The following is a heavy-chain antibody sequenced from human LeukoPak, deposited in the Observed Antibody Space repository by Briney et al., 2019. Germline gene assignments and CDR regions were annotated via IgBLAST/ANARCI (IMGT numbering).Heavy chain of an antibody. D-gene: IGHD1-1*01. Sequence: PGGSLRLSCAASGFTFDDYAMHWVRQAPGKGLEWVSGISWNSGSIGYADSVKGRFTISRDNAKNSLYLQMNSLRAEDTAVYYCAREQLEHTGGAFDIWGQGTMVTVSS. CDR3: AREQLEHTGGAFDI. V-gene: IGHV3-9*01. J-gene: IGHJ3*02. CDR2: ISWNSGSI. CDR1: GFTFDDYA.